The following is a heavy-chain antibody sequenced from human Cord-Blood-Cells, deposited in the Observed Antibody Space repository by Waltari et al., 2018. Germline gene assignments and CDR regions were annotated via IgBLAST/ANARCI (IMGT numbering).Heavy chain of an antibody. CDR3: ARLVAVAGLGPLDACDI. Sequence: QLQLQESGPGLVKPSETLSLTCTVSGGSISSSSYYWGWIRQPPGKGLEWIGSIYYSGSTDYNPSLKRRVTISVDTSKNQFSLKLSSVTAADTAVYYCARLVAVAGLGPLDACDIWGQGTMVTISS. D-gene: IGHD6-19*01. V-gene: IGHV4-39*01. CDR1: GGSISSSSYY. CDR2: IYYSGST. J-gene: IGHJ3*02.